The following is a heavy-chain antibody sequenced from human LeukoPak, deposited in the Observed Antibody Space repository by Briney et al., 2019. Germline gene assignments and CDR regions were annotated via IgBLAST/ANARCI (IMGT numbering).Heavy chain of an antibody. CDR3: ARGERLGLDY. D-gene: IGHD7-27*01. J-gene: IGHJ4*02. CDR2: IYYSGYT. V-gene: IGHV4-59*02. CDR1: GDSVSGYY. Sequence: SETLSLTCTVSGDSVSGYYLDWIRQPPGKGLEWIGYIYYSGYTNYNPSLKSRVTISIDTSKNQFSLKLSSVTAADTAVYYCARGERLGLDYWGQGTLVTVSS.